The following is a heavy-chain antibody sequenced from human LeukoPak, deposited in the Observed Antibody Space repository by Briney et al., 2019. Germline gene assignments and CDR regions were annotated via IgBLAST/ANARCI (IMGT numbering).Heavy chain of an antibody. V-gene: IGHV4-61*01. D-gene: IGHD5-12*01. CDR2: IYYSGGT. J-gene: IGHJ6*02. CDR1: GGSVSSGSYY. CDR3: ATIYSGYDWVPYYYYGMDV. Sequence: SETLSLTCTVSGGSVSSGSYYWSWIRQPPGKGLEWIGYIYYSGGTNYNPSLKSRVTISVDTSKNQFSLKLSSVTAADTAVYYCATIYSGYDWVPYYYYGMDVWGQGTTVTVSS.